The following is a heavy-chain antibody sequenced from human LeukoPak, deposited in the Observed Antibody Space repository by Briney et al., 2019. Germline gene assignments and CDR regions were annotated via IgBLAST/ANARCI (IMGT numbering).Heavy chain of an antibody. CDR3: ARGLDLNYYYGMDV. V-gene: IGHV1-2*02. J-gene: IGHJ6*04. CDR1: GYTFTGYY. Sequence: ASVTVSCKASGYTFTGYYMHWVRQAPGQGLEWMGWINPNSGGTNYAQKFQGRVTMTRDTSISTAYMELSSLRSEDTAVYYCARGLDLNYYYGMDVWGEGSTVTVSS. D-gene: IGHD6-6*01. CDR2: INPNSGGT.